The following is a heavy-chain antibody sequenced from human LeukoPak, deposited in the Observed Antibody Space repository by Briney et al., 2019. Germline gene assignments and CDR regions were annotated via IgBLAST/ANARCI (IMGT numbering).Heavy chain of an antibody. Sequence: TSETLSLTCTVSGGSISSYYWSWIRQPPGKGLEWIGYIYYSGSTNYNPSLKSRVTISVDTSKNQFSLKLSSVAAADTAVYYCARVGSSWNAFDIWGQGTMVTVSS. CDR3: ARVGSSWNAFDI. CDR2: IYYSGST. D-gene: IGHD6-13*01. CDR1: GGSISSYY. V-gene: IGHV4-59*01. J-gene: IGHJ3*02.